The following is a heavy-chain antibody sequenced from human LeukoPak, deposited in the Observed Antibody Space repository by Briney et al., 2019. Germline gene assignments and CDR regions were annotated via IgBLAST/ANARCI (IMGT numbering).Heavy chain of an antibody. J-gene: IGHJ5*02. Sequence: SETLSLTCTVSGGSISSLNYYWGWTRQPPGKGLEWIGSIYYSGNTHYNPSLKSRVTISVDTSKNQFSLKLSSVTAADTAVYYCARGFGVGANDWFDPWGQGTLVTVSS. D-gene: IGHD1-26*01. CDR2: IYYSGNT. CDR1: GGSISSLNYY. CDR3: ARGFGVGANDWFDP. V-gene: IGHV4-39*07.